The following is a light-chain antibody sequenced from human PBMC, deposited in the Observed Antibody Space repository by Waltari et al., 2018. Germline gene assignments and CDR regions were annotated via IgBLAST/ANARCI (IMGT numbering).Light chain of an antibody. V-gene: IGLV2-14*03. Sequence: TQPAPVSGSPGQSITLHCSGTDRYVGAYLVVPWYQQHPGKAPHLLIYDVSNRPSGITKLFSASKSGNTASLTISGLQAEDEADYYCSSYTTSSAPGVFGTETRVTVL. CDR2: DVS. CDR3: SSYTTSSAPGV. J-gene: IGLJ1*01. CDR1: DRYVGAYLV.